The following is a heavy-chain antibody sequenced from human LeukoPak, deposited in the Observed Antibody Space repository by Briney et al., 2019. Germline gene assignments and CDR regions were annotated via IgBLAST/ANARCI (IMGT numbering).Heavy chain of an antibody. V-gene: IGHV3-48*01. J-gene: IGHJ5*02. CDR1: GFTFSSYN. CDR3: ARGAARPGYTTSWYFWFDP. D-gene: IGHD6-13*01. CDR2: ISTSSSTI. Sequence: GGSLRLSCAASGFTFSSYNMNWVRQAPGKGLQWVSYISTSSSTIYYADSVKGRFTISRDNAKDSLYLQMNSLRAEDTAVYYCARGAARPGYTTSWYFWFDPWGQGTLVTVSS.